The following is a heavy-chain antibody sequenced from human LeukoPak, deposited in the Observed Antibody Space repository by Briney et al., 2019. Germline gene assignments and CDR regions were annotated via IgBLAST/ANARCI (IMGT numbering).Heavy chain of an antibody. D-gene: IGHD3-3*01. CDR1: GGTFSSYS. CDR2: IIPIFGTA. Sequence: SVKVSCKASGGTFSSYSISWVRQAPGQGLEWIGGIIPIFGTANYAQKFQGRVTITTDESTSTAYMELSSLRSEDTAVYYCAKFVEGYYYMDVWGKGTTVTVSS. J-gene: IGHJ6*03. V-gene: IGHV1-69*05. CDR3: AKFVEGYYYMDV.